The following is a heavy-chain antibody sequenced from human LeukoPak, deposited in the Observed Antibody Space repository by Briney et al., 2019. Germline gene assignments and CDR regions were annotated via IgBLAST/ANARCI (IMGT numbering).Heavy chain of an antibody. CDR3: ARMRRYGLSTFDY. CDR2: IYHSGST. Sequence: SETLSLTCTVSGYSISSGYYWGWIRQPPGKGLEWIGSIYHSGSTYYNPSLKSRVTISADMSKNQFSLKLSSVTAADTAVYYCARMRRYGLSTFDYWGQGTLVTVSS. J-gene: IGHJ4*02. D-gene: IGHD3-16*02. CDR1: GYSISSGYY. V-gene: IGHV4-38-2*02.